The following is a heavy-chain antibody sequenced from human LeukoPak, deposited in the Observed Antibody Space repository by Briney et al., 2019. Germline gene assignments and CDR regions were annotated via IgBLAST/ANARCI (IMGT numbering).Heavy chain of an antibody. CDR3: ATYRQVLLPFES. D-gene: IGHD2-8*02. J-gene: IGHJ4*02. CDR2: ISSSGSTM. V-gene: IGHV3-48*03. Sequence: GGSLRLSCAASGFTFSSYEMNWVRQAPGKGLEWVSYISSSGSTMYYADSVKGRFTISRDNAKNSLYLQMNSLRAEDTAIYYCATYRQVLLPFESWGQGTLVTVSS. CDR1: GFTFSSYE.